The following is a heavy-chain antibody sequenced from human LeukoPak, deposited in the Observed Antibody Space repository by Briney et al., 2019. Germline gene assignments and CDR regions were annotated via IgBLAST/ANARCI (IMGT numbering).Heavy chain of an antibody. Sequence: PSETLSLTCTVSGGSTSSYYWSWIRQPPGKGLEWIGRVFTSGITSGNTNYNPSLKSRVTMSVDTSKNQFSLKLTSVTAADAAVYYCARAGTQLWLNFFDYWGQGTLVTVSS. CDR3: ARAGTQLWLNFFDY. J-gene: IGHJ4*02. V-gene: IGHV4-4*07. D-gene: IGHD5-18*01. CDR1: GGSTSSYY. CDR2: VFTSGIT.